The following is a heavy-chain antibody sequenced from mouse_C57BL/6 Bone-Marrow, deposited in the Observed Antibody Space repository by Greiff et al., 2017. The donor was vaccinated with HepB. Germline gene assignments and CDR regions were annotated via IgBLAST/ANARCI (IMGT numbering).Heavy chain of an antibody. Sequence: EVQLQESGAELVRPGASVKLSCTASGFNIKDDYMHWVKQRPEQGLEWIGWIDPENGDTEYASKFQGKATITADTSSNTAYLQLSSLTSEDTAVYYCILRVYYGYDGWYFDVWGTGTTVTVSS. CDR2: IDPENGDT. CDR1: GFNIKDDY. D-gene: IGHD2-2*01. V-gene: IGHV14-4*01. CDR3: ILRVYYGYDGWYFDV. J-gene: IGHJ1*03.